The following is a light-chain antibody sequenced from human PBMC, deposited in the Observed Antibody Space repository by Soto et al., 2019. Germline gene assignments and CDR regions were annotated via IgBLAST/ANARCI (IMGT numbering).Light chain of an antibody. J-gene: IGKJ1*01. V-gene: IGKV3-20*01. Sequence: MTQSPTTLSVSPGSRSTLCCRASQSVNNYLAWYQQKHGQAPRLLIYGASNRATGIPDRFSGSGYGTDFTLTISRLETEDFAVYHGQQYGDSPPTFGQGTKVDIK. CDR1: QSVNNY. CDR3: QQYGDSPPT. CDR2: GAS.